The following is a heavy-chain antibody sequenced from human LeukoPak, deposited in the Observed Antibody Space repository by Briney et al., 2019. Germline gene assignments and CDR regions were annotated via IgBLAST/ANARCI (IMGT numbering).Heavy chain of an antibody. J-gene: IGHJ4*02. CDR2: IYHSGST. CDR1: GGSISSGGYY. Sequence: SETLSLTCTVSGGSISSGGYYWSWIRQPPGKGLEWIGYIYHSGSTYYNPSLKSRVTISVGRSKNQFSLKLSSVTAAGTAVYYCARETPYYYGSGSYLDYWGQGTLVTVSP. CDR3: ARETPYYYGSGSYLDY. V-gene: IGHV4-30-2*01. D-gene: IGHD3-10*01.